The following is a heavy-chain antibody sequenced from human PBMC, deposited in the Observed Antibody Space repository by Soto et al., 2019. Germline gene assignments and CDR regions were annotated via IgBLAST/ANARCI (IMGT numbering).Heavy chain of an antibody. CDR2: INHSGST. CDR1: GGSFSGYY. J-gene: IGHJ6*02. D-gene: IGHD3-22*01. V-gene: IGHV4-34*01. Sequence: NPSETLSLTCTVYGGSFSGYYWSWIRQPPGKGLEWIGEINHSGSTKYNPSLKSRVFISVDRSKNQFSLKLSSVTAADTAMYYCARGGYYDSSGYYYYYGMDVWGQGTTVTVSS. CDR3: ARGGYYDSSGYYYYYGMDV.